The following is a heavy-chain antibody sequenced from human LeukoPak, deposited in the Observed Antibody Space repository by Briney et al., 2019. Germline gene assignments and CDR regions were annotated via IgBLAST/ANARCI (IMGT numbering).Heavy chain of an antibody. D-gene: IGHD4-11*01. Sequence: AQTLCLTCTVSGVSISGGGYYWSWVRQRPGKGLEWIGYIYYSGSTNYNPSLKSRVIISVDTSKNQFSLKLSSVTAADTAVYYCARAVTTGNFDYWGQGTLVTVSS. CDR2: IYYSGST. CDR1: GVSISGGGYY. CDR3: ARAVTTGNFDY. V-gene: IGHV4-31*03. J-gene: IGHJ4*02.